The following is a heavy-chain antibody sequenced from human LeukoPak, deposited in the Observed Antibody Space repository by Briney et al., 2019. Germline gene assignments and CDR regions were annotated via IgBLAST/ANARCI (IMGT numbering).Heavy chain of an antibody. CDR1: GYTFTGYY. J-gene: IGHJ5*02. CDR3: ARVPCVTTSCSPINWFDP. V-gene: IGHV1-2*02. CDR2: INPNNGGT. Sequence: ASVKVSCKASGYTFTGYYMHWVRQAPGQGLEWMGWINPNNGGTGYAQKFQGRVTMTRDTSISTAYMELSGLRSDDTAVYYCARVPCVTTSCSPINWFDPWGQGTLVTVSS. D-gene: IGHD2-2*01.